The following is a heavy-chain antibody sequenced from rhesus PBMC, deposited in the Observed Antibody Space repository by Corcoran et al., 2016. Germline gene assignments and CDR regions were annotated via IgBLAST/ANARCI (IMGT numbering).Heavy chain of an antibody. J-gene: IGHJ4*01. CDR3: ARFLTLTFSHYFDY. CDR1: GYSISSGYG. CDR2: IGGSSGRI. D-gene: IGHD3-40*01. Sequence: QVQLQESGPGLVKPSETLSLTCGVSGYSISSGYGWRWIRQSPGKGLGWLGYIGGSSGRINYNPTRKSRVTISKDTAQNQFSLKLTSVTAADTAVYYCARFLTLTFSHYFDYWGQGVLVTVSS. V-gene: IGHV4-127*01.